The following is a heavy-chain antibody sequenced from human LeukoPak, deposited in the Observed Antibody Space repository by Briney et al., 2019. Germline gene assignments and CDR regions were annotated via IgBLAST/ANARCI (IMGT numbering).Heavy chain of an antibody. J-gene: IGHJ6*03. CDR3: ARGLYSSSWYPYMDV. V-gene: IGHV4-39*07. Sequence: ASETLSLTCTVSGGSMNINNYYWAWIRQPPGKGLEWLGSIYYTGTTYYNPSLNNRVTISVDTSNNQFSLRLSSVTAADTAVYYCARGLYSSSWYPYMDVWGKGTTVTVSS. CDR2: IYYTGTT. D-gene: IGHD6-13*01. CDR1: GGSMNINNYY.